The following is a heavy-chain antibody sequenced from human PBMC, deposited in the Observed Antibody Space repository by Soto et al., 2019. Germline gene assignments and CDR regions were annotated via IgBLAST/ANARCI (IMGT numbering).Heavy chain of an antibody. D-gene: IGHD4-17*01. V-gene: IGHV1-8*01. J-gene: IGHJ6*02. CDR3: ARGRSGTTVFYYYYYGMDV. CDR1: GYTFTSYD. Sequence: ALVKVSCKASGYTFTSYDINWVRQATGQGLEWMGWMNPNSGNTGYAQKFQGRVTMTRNTSISTAYMELSSLRSEDTAVYYCARGRSGTTVFYYYYYGMDVWGQGTTVTSP. CDR2: MNPNSGNT.